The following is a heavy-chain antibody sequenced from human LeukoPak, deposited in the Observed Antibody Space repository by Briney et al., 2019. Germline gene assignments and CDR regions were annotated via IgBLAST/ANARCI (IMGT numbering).Heavy chain of an antibody. D-gene: IGHD3-9*01. CDR2: IKSKTDGGTR. J-gene: IGHJ4*02. CDR1: GFTFSSAW. Sequence: KPGGSLRLSCAASGFTFSSAWMSWVRQAPGKGLEWVGHIKSKTDGGTRDYAAPVKGRFTISRDDSKNMLNLQMNSLKTEDTAVYYCSTYLGASAAYYFDFWGQGTLVTVSS. V-gene: IGHV3-15*01. CDR3: STYLGASAAYYFDF.